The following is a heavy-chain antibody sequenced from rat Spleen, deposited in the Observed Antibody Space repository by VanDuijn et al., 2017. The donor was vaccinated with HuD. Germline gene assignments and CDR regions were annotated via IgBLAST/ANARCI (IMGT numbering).Heavy chain of an antibody. V-gene: IGHV5-58*01. CDR2: INTDGGST. CDR1: GFTFSSYW. J-gene: IGHJ4*01. D-gene: IGHD1-9*01. Sequence: EVQLVESGGGLVQPGRSLKLSCVASGFTFSSYWMYWIRQAPGKGLEWVSSINTDGGSTYYPDSVKGRFTISRDNAENTVYLQMNSLRSEDTATYYCARTYYGYYYVMDAWGQGASVTVSS. CDR3: ARTYYGYYYVMDA.